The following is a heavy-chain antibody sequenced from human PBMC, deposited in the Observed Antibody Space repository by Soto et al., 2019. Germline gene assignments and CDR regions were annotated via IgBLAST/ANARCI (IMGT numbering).Heavy chain of an antibody. CDR3: AREGGEELVLGAFDI. J-gene: IGHJ3*02. Sequence: GGSLRLSCAASGFTFSSYWMHWVRQAPGKGLVWVSRINSDGSSTSYADSVKGRFTISRDNAKNTLYLQMNSLRAEDTAVYYCAREGGEELVLGAFDIWGQGTMVTVSS. CDR2: INSDGSST. D-gene: IGHD6-13*01. CDR1: GFTFSSYW. V-gene: IGHV3-74*01.